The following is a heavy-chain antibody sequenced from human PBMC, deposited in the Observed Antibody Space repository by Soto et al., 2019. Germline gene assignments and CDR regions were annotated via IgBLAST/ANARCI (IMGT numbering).Heavy chain of an antibody. CDR3: ARHFTSIAVAGGGDY. J-gene: IGHJ4*02. D-gene: IGHD6-19*01. CDR1: GGSISSSSYY. V-gene: IGHV4-39*01. CDR2: IYYSGST. Sequence: PSETLSLTCTVSGGSISSSSYYWGWIRQPPGKGLEWIGSIYYSGSTYYNPSLKSRVTISVDTSKNQFSLKLSSVTAADTAVYYCARHFTSIAVAGGGDYWGQGTLVTVSS.